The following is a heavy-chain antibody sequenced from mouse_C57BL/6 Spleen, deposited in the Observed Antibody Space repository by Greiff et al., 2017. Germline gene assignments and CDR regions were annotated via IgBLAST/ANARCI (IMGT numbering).Heavy chain of an antibody. J-gene: IGHJ4*01. CDR1: GFTFSDYG. D-gene: IGHD1-1*01. Sequence: VQLKESGGGLVKPGGSLKLSCAASGFTFSDYGMHWVRQAPEKGLEWVAYISSGSSTIYYADTVKGRFTISRDNAKNTLFLQMTSLRSEDTAMYYCARQDYYGSGAMDYWGQGTSVTVSS. CDR2: ISSGSSTI. V-gene: IGHV5-17*01. CDR3: ARQDYYGSGAMDY.